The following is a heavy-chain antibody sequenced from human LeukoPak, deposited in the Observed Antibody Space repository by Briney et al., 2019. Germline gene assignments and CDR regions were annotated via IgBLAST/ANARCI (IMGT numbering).Heavy chain of an antibody. Sequence: GGSLRLSCAASGFTFDDYGMNWVRQAPGKGLEWVSVISGSGGSTYYADSVKGRFTISRDNSKNTLFLQMNSLRAEDTAVYYCAKGSVAAVVTFIDFWGQGTLVTVSS. V-gene: IGHV3-23*01. D-gene: IGHD6-13*01. J-gene: IGHJ4*02. CDR1: GFTFDDYG. CDR3: AKGSVAAVVTFIDF. CDR2: ISGSGGST.